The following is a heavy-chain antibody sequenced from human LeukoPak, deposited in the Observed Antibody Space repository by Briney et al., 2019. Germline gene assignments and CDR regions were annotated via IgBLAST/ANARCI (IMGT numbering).Heavy chain of an antibody. D-gene: IGHD2-2*01. CDR2: TSASGGTT. J-gene: IGHJ5*02. CDR1: AFTFSSYV. Sequence: GGSLRLSSAASAFTFSSYVMSWVPQAPGKGLEWVSDTSASGGTTYYADSVKGRFTISRDNSKNTLYLQTSSLRAEDTAVYYCAKEPREYCSSTSCPNWIDPWGQGTLVTVSS. CDR3: AKEPREYCSSTSCPNWIDP. V-gene: IGHV3-23*01.